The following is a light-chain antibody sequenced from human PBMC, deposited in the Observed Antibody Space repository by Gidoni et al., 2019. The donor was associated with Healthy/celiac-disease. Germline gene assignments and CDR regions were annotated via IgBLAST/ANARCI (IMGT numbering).Light chain of an antibody. CDR1: QSISSW. J-gene: IGKJ4*01. V-gene: IGKV1-5*03. CDR3: QQYNSYLALT. CDR2: KAS. Sequence: DIQMTQSTSTLSASVGDRVTITCRASQSISSWLAWYQQKPGKAPKLLIYKASSLESGVPSRFSGSGSGTEFTLTISSLQPDDFATYYCQQYNSYLALTFGGXTKVEIK.